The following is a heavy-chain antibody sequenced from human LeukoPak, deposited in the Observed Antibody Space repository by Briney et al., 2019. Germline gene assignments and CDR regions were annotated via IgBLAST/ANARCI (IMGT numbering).Heavy chain of an antibody. J-gene: IGHJ4*02. CDR1: GFTFSSYA. CDR2: ISYDGSNK. Sequence: GRSLRLSCAASGFTFSSYAMHWVRQAPGKGLEWVAVISYDGSNKYYADSVKGRFTISRDNSKNTLYLQMNSLRAEDTAVYYCARDRISYTIFTFGFDYWGQGTLVTVSS. CDR3: ARDRISYTIFTFGFDY. V-gene: IGHV3-30*04. D-gene: IGHD3-9*01.